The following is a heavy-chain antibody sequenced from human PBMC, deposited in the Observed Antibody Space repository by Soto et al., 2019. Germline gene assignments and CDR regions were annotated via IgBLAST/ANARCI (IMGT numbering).Heavy chain of an antibody. CDR1: GFTFNNYA. V-gene: IGHV3-23*01. Sequence: EVQLLESGGGLVQPGGSLRLSCAASGFTFNNYAMTWVRQAPGKGLEWVSAISGGGDTTSYADSVKGRFTVSGDGSKNTLYLQMSSLRAEDTALYCCANGRGGSGSLTPRVDFWGQGTLVTVSS. D-gene: IGHD3-10*01. J-gene: IGHJ4*02. CDR2: ISGGGDTT. CDR3: ANGRGGSGSLTPRVDF.